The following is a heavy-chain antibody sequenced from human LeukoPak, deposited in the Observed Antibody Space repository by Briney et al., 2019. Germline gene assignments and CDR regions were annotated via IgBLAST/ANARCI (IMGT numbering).Heavy chain of an antibody. CDR1: GGSINDFY. CDR2: IFYSGSA. J-gene: IGHJ6*02. V-gene: IGHV4-59*01. CDR3: ARLRSGSTPPPPHYYYGLDV. D-gene: IGHD1-26*01. Sequence: SETLSLTCTVSGGSINDFYWTWIRQPPGKGLEWIGYIFYSGSANSNPSLVSRVTISVDTSKNQFSLKLSSVTAADTAAYYCARLRSGSTPPPPHYYYGLDVWGQGTTVIVSS.